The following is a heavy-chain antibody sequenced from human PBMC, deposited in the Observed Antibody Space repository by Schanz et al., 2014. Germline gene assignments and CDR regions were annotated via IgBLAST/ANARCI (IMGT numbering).Heavy chain of an antibody. Sequence: QVQLVESGGGVVQPGRSLRLSCAASGFTMITYAMHWVRQPPGKGLEWVAIITYDGSNTYHADSVKGRFTISRDNSKNTLYLQMKSLRAEDTAVYYCASYYYDGSSGFFKNDYWGQGTMVTVSS. CDR1: GFTMITYA. D-gene: IGHD3-22*01. CDR2: ITYDGSNT. V-gene: IGHV3-30*04. CDR3: ASYYYDGSSGFFKNDY. J-gene: IGHJ3*01.